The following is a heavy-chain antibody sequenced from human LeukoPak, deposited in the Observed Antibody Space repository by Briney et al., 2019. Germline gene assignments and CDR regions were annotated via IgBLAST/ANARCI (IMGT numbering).Heavy chain of an antibody. D-gene: IGHD2-2*01. CDR1: GYTFTGYY. CDR3: ARGDIVVVPAAMLNDAFDI. J-gene: IGHJ3*02. V-gene: IGHV1-2*02. CDR2: INPNSGGT. Sequence: GASVKVSCKASGYTFTGYYMHWVRQAPGQGLEWMGWINPNSGGTNYAQKFQGRVTMTRDTSKNQFSLKLSSVTAADTAVYYCARGDIVVVPAAMLNDAFDIWGQGTMVTVSS.